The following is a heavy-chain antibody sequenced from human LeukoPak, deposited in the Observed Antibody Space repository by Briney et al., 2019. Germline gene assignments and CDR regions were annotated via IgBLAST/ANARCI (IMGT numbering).Heavy chain of an antibody. D-gene: IGHD3-10*01. CDR2: IYNSGRS. CDR1: GDSISSTSYF. CDR3: SREQIRGSGSYCYNLFDP. V-gene: IGHV4-39*07. Sequence: SETLSLTCTVSGDSISSTSYFWGWIRQPPGKGLEWIGSIYNSGRSHYNPSLKSRVTISVDTSKNQFSLKLSSVTAADTAMYFCSREQIRGSGSYCYNLFDPWGQGALVTVSS. J-gene: IGHJ5*02.